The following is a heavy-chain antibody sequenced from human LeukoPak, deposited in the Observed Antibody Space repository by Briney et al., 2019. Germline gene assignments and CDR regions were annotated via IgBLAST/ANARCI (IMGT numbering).Heavy chain of an antibody. CDR1: GFTFSSYW. V-gene: IGHV3-7*02. D-gene: IGHD3-10*01. CDR2: IKPDGSEK. J-gene: IGHJ4*02. CDR3: ARGSGSGSYYPRFDY. Sequence: GGSLRLSCAASGFTFSSYWMSWVRQAPGKGLEWVANIKPDGSEKYYMDSVKGRFTISRDNAKNSLYLQMNSLRAEDTAVYYCARGSGSGSYYPRFDYWGQGTLLTVSS.